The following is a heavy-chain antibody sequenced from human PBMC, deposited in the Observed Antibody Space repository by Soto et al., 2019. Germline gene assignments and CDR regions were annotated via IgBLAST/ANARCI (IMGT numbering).Heavy chain of an antibody. V-gene: IGHV4-30-4*01. Sequence: SETLSLTCTVYGWSFTGNYWSWIRQPPGKGLEWIGYIYYSGSTYYNPSLKSRVTISVDTSKNQFSLKLSSVTAADTAVYYCARDNILGILYGGMDVWGQGTTVTVSS. D-gene: IGHD3-3*01. CDR1: GWSFTGNY. CDR2: IYYSGST. CDR3: ARDNILGILYGGMDV. J-gene: IGHJ6*02.